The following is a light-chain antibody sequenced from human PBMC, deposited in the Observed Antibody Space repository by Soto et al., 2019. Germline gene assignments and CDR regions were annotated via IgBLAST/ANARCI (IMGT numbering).Light chain of an antibody. V-gene: IGKV1-39*01. Sequence: DIQMTQSPSSLSASVGDRVTITCRASQSIITYLNWYQQKPGKAPKLLIFAASKLQSGVPSRFSGSGSGTDFTLTISSLQPDDFATYYCQQIYSTLLTFGGGTRVEI. CDR3: QQIYSTLLT. CDR2: AAS. CDR1: QSIITY. J-gene: IGKJ4*01.